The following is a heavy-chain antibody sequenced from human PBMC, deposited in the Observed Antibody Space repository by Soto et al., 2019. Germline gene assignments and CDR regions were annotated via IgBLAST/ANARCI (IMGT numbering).Heavy chain of an antibody. D-gene: IGHD3-22*01. CDR1: GFTFSSYG. J-gene: IGHJ4*02. Sequence: QVQLVESGGGVVQPGRSLRLSCAASGFTFSSYGMHWVRQAPGKGLEWVAVIWYDGSNKYYADSVKGRFTISRDNSKDTLYLQMNRLRAEDTAVYYCARTYYYDSSGLGPFDYWGQGTLVTVSS. CDR2: IWYDGSNK. V-gene: IGHV3-33*01. CDR3: ARTYYYDSSGLGPFDY.